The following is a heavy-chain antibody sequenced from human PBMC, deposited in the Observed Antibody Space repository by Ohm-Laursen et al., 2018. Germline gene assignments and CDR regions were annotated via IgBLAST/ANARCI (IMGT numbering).Heavy chain of an antibody. CDR3: EGKGPQQLY. V-gene: IGHV3-33*01. CDR1: GFSFNDYG. Sequence: SLRLSCTASGFSFNDYGMHWVRQAPGKGLEWVAVIWHDGTNRYYADSVEGRFTISRDNSKNTLYLQMNSLTAEDTAAYYCEGKGPQQLYWGQGTLVTVSS. J-gene: IGHJ4*02. CDR2: IWHDGTNR. D-gene: IGHD6-13*01.